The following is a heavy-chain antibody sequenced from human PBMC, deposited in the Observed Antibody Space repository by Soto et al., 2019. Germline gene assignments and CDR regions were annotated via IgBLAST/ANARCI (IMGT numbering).Heavy chain of an antibody. V-gene: IGHV3-53*01. Sequence: EVQLAESGGGLIQSGGSLRLSCAVSGFSVSASYINWVRQAPGKGLEWVSVMYRDGRTYYADSVKGRFTLSRDNSKNSVSLQMNSLRAEDTAVYYCARDPHDYSVYGGLDLWGQGTLVTVSS. D-gene: IGHD4-17*01. CDR3: ARDPHDYSVYGGLDL. CDR1: GFSVSASY. CDR2: MYRDGRT. J-gene: IGHJ5*02.